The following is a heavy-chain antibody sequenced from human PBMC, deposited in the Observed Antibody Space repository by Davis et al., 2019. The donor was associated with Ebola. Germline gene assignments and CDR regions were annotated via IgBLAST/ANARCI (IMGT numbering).Heavy chain of an antibody. CDR3: AKSAGTPGWFGP. CDR1: GFTVGSNY. Sequence: PGGSLRLSCAASGFTVGSNYMSWVRQAPGKGLEWVSVIYSAGTTYYADPVKGRFTISRDNSKNTLYMEMNSLRAEDTALYYCAKSAGTPGWFGPWGQGTLVTVSS. V-gene: IGHV3-53*01. CDR2: IYSAGTT. J-gene: IGHJ5*02. D-gene: IGHD1-1*01.